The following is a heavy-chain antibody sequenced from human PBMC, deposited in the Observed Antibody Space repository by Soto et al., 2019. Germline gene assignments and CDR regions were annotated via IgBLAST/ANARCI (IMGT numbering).Heavy chain of an antibody. Sequence: SETLSLTCTVSGGSISSGDYYWSWIRQPPGKGLEWIGYIYYSGSTYYNPSLKSRVTISVDTSKNQFSLKLSSVTAADTAVYYCARDYGRGGDGMDVWGQGTTVTVSS. J-gene: IGHJ6*02. CDR2: IYYSGST. CDR3: ARDYGRGGDGMDV. D-gene: IGHD3-16*01. CDR1: GGSISSGDYY. V-gene: IGHV4-30-4*01.